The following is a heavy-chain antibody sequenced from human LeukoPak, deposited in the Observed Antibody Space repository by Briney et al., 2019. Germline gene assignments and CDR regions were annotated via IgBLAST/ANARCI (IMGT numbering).Heavy chain of an antibody. J-gene: IGHJ5*02. CDR2: MNPNSGNT. D-gene: IGHD3-10*01. Sequence: GASVKVSCKASGYTFTSYDINWVRQATGQGLEWMGWMNPNSGNTGYAQKFQGRVTMTRNTSISTAYMELSSLRSEDTAVYYCARGATTYYGSGSYWFDPWGQGTLVTVSS. CDR1: GYTFTSYD. CDR3: ARGATTYYGSGSYWFDP. V-gene: IGHV1-8*01.